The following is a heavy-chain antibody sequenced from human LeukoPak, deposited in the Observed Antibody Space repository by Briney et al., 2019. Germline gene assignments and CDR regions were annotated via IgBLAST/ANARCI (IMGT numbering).Heavy chain of an antibody. CDR2: ISSSGSTI. Sequence: GGSLRLSCAASGFTFSDYYMSWIRQAPGKGLEWVSYISSSGSTIYYADSVKGRFTISRDNAKNSLYLQMNSLRAEDTAVYYCATHHKTGYSSSWYFSRVPDRHEYFDYWGQGTLVTVSS. J-gene: IGHJ4*02. CDR3: ATHHKTGYSSSWYFSRVPDRHEYFDY. V-gene: IGHV3-11*01. CDR1: GFTFSDYY. D-gene: IGHD6-13*01.